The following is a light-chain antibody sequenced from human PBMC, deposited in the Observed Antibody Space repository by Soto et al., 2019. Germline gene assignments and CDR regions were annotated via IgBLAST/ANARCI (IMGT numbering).Light chain of an antibody. V-gene: IGKV3-20*01. CDR3: QQYDTSSTT. CDR2: VAS. Sequence: EIVLTQSPDTLSLSPGERATLSCRAGQTVKNNYVTWYQQKPGQAPRLLISVASSRATGIPDRFSASGSGTDFTLTISRVEAEDFAVYYCQQYDTSSTTFGQGTKLETK. CDR1: QTVKNNY. J-gene: IGKJ2*01.